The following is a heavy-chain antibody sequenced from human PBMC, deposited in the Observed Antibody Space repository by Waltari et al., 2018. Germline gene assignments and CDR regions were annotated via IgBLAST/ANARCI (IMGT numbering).Heavy chain of an antibody. CDR3: ATLAVAGTWEDDY. Sequence: QVQLRESGPGLVKPSETLSLTCTVSGGSISSYYWSWIRQPPGKGLEWIGYIYYSGSTNYNPSLKSRVTISVDTSKNQFSLKLSSVTAADTAVYYCATLAVAGTWEDDYWGQGTLVTVSS. J-gene: IGHJ4*02. D-gene: IGHD6-19*01. CDR2: IYYSGST. CDR1: GGSISSYY. V-gene: IGHV4-59*01.